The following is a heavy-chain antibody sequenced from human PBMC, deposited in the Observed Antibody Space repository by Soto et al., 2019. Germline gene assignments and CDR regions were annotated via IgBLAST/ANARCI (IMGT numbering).Heavy chain of an antibody. D-gene: IGHD3-22*01. V-gene: IGHV3-33*01. J-gene: IGHJ1*01. Sequence: GGSLRLSCAASGFTFSSYGTHWVRQAPGKGLEWVAVIWYDGSNKYYADSVKGRFTISRDNSKNTLYLQMNSLRAEDTAVYYCAREKTHYYDSSGSEYFQHWGQGTLVTVSS. CDR2: IWYDGSNK. CDR3: AREKTHYYDSSGSEYFQH. CDR1: GFTFSSYG.